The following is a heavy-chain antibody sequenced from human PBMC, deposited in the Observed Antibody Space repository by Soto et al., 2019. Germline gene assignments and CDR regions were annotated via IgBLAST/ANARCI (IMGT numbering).Heavy chain of an antibody. CDR2: ISGSGGSS. CDR1: GFTFSSYA. Sequence: GGSLRLSCAASGFTFSSYAMSWVRQAPGKGLEWVSAISGSGGSSYYADSVKGRFTISRDNSKNTLYLQMNSLRAEDTAVYYCAKARPRRFWSGYSDYWGQGTLVTVSS. J-gene: IGHJ4*02. D-gene: IGHD3-3*01. CDR3: AKARPRRFWSGYSDY. V-gene: IGHV3-23*01.